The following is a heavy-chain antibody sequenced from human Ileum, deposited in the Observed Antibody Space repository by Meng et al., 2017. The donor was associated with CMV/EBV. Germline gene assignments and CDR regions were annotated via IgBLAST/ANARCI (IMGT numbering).Heavy chain of an antibody. Sequence: QLQEPGPGLVEPSAPLSLTCTASGASTTSSTNYCGWIRQPPGKGLEWIGSVYYSGTTYYNPSLKSRVNMSIDTSKNRFSLKLSSATAADTAVYYCARNVGFYSSQIAYWGQGALVTVSS. D-gene: IGHD3-3*01. J-gene: IGHJ4*02. V-gene: IGHV4-39*07. CDR2: VYYSGTT. CDR3: ARNVGFYSSQIAY. CDR1: GASTTSSTNY.